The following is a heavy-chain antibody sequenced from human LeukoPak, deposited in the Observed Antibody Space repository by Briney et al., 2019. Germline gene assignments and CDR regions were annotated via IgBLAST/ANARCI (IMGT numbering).Heavy chain of an antibody. V-gene: IGHV3-66*01. CDR1: GFTVSSNY. Sequence: GGSLRLSCAASGFTVSSNYMSWVRQAPGKGLEWVSVIYSGGSTYYADSVKGRFTISRDNSKNTLYLQMNSLRAEDAAVYHCARDRGYCSSTSCYDRRWYFDYWGQGTLVTVSS. CDR3: ARDRGYCSSTSCYDRRWYFDY. CDR2: IYSGGST. J-gene: IGHJ4*02. D-gene: IGHD2-2*01.